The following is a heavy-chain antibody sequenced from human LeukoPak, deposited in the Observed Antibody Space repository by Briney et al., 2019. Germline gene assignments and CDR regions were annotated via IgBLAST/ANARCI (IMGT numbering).Heavy chain of an antibody. V-gene: IGHV3-20*04. Sequence: GGSLRLSCAASGFTSDDYGMSGVREAPRKGLEWGSGINWKGGSTGYADSVKGRFTISRDNAKNSLYLQMNSLRAEDTALYYWAGFIRYHCDYGGQGALVTVSS. D-gene: IGHD3-16*01. CDR1: GFTSDDYG. CDR2: INWKGGST. J-gene: IGHJ4*02. CDR3: AGFIRYHCDY.